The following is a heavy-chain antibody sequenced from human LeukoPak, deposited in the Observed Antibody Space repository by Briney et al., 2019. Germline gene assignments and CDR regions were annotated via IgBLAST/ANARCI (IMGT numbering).Heavy chain of an antibody. Sequence: PGGSLRLSCVASGFIFSGYTMNWVRQVPGKGLEWVSSISISSTYINYADSVKGRFTTSRDNAWNSLYLQMDNLRAEDTAVYYCVRDMWGTYYFDYWGQGTVVTVSS. CDR3: VRDMWGTYYFDY. CDR2: ISISSTYI. V-gene: IGHV3-21*06. CDR1: GFIFSGYT. J-gene: IGHJ4*02. D-gene: IGHD1-14*01.